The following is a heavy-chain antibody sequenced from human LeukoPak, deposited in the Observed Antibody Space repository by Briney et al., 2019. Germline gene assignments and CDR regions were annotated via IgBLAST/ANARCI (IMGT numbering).Heavy chain of an antibody. CDR1: DDSITMYY. CDR2: VDHTGIT. CDR3: ARADGGNSYNAFDI. Sequence: SETLSLTCSVSDDSITMYYWTWIRQPPGKGLEWIGYVDHTGITNFSPSLKSRVTISVDTSKNQFSLKLSSVTAADTAVYYCARADGGNSYNAFDIWGQGTMVTVSS. V-gene: IGHV4-59*01. D-gene: IGHD4-23*01. J-gene: IGHJ3*02.